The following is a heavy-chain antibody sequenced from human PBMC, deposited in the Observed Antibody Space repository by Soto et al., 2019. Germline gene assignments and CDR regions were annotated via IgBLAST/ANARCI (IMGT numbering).Heavy chain of an antibody. CDR1: GFTFSSYA. V-gene: IGHV3-23*01. D-gene: IGHD3-3*01. CDR2: ISGSGGST. J-gene: IGHJ6*03. Sequence: GGSLRLSCAASGFTFSSYAMSWVRQAPGKGLEWVSAISGSGGSTYYADSVKGRFTISRDNSKNTLYLQMNSLRAEDTAVYYCAKDYDFWSCYLPPNRVYYMDFWGKGTSVTVSS. CDR3: AKDYDFWSCYLPPNRVYYMDF.